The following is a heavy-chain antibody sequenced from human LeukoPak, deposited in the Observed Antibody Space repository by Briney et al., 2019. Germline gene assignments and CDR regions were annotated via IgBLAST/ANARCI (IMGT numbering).Heavy chain of an antibody. D-gene: IGHD6-13*01. CDR3: AREIGSAARGR. J-gene: IGHJ4*02. V-gene: IGHV3-7*05. CDR1: GFTFDSYW. Sequence: GGSLRLSCATSGFTFDSYWMSWVRQAPGKGLEWVANIKEDGSEKYCVDSVKGRFTISRDNAKNSVYLQVNSLRAEDTAVYYCAREIGSAARGRWGQGTLVTVSS. CDR2: IKEDGSEK.